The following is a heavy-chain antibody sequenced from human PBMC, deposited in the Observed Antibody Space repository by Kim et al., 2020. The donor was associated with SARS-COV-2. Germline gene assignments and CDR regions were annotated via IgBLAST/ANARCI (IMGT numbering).Heavy chain of an antibody. J-gene: IGHJ4*02. CDR2: MNIDGSEK. V-gene: IGHV3-7*01. CDR3: ARNWRYNTYDY. Sequence: GGSLRLSCAASGFTFSLYWMSWVRQTPEKGLEWVATMNIDGSEKYYVDSVKGRFAVSRDNAKNSLYLQMNSLRAEDTAVYYCARNWRYNTYDYSGQGTLV. D-gene: IGHD1-1*01. CDR1: GFTFSLYW.